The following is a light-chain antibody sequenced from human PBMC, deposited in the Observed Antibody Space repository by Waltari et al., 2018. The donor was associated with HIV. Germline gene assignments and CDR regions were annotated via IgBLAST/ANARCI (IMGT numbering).Light chain of an antibody. CDR3: HQTYTSPWT. Sequence: DIQLSPSLPSLTACIEHRANITCRASQSIARYLNWYQQKPGKAPKLLIYAASSLQSGVPSRFSGSGSGTDFTLTISSLQSEDFATYSCHQTYTSPWTFGQGTKVEI. J-gene: IGKJ1*01. CDR2: AAS. V-gene: IGKV1-39*01. CDR1: QSIARY.